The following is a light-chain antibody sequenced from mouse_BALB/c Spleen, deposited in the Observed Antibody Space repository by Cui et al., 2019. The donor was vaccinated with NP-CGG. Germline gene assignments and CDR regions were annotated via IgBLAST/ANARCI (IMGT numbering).Light chain of an antibody. J-gene: IGLJ1*01. Sequence: QAVVTQESALTTSPGETVTLTCRSSTGAVTTSNYANWVQAKPDHLFTGLIGGTNNRTPGVPARFSGSLIGDKAALTITGAQTEDEAIYFCALWYSSHWVFGGGTKLTVL. CDR1: TGAVTTSNY. V-gene: IGLV1*01. CDR3: ALWYSSHWV. CDR2: GTN.